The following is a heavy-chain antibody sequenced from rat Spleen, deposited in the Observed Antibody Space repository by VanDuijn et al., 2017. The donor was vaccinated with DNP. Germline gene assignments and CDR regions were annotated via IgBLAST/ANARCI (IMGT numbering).Heavy chain of an antibody. CDR1: GFTFSGYW. J-gene: IGHJ3*01. CDR2: INTDGDST. V-gene: IGHV5-58*01. Sequence: EVQIVETGGGLVQPGRSLKVSCVASGFTFSGYWMYWLRQAPGKGLEWVASINTDGDSTYYLESVKGRFTISRANAENTVYLQMNSLRFDDTATYYCASLNNYNWFAYWGQGTLVTVSS. D-gene: IGHD1-10*01. CDR3: ASLNNYNWFAY.